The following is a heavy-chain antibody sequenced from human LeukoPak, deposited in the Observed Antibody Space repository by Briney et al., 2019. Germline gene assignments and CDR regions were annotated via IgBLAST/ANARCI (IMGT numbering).Heavy chain of an antibody. J-gene: IGHJ4*02. CDR2: IKSKSDGGTT. CDR1: GFTFSNAW. CDR3: ITGGYYLDY. Sequence: GRSLRLSCAGSGFTFSNAWMNWVRQAPEKGLEWVGRIKSKSDGGTTDYAAPGKGRFTISRDDSENTVYLQMDSLKTEDTAVYYCITGGYYLDYWGQGTLVTVSS. V-gene: IGHV3-15*01.